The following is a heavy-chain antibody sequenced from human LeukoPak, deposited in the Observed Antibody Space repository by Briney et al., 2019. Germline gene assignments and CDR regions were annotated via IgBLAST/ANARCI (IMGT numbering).Heavy chain of an antibody. CDR3: ARDDYGDYVS. V-gene: IGHV3-7*01. Sequence: GGSLRLSCAASGFTFSSSWMTWVRQAPGKGLEWLANIKGDGSDKNYVDSVKGRFTISRDNAKNSLYLQMNSLRAEDTAVYYCARDDYGDYVSWGQGTLVTVSS. J-gene: IGHJ4*02. CDR2: IKGDGSDK. CDR1: GFTFSSSW. D-gene: IGHD4-17*01.